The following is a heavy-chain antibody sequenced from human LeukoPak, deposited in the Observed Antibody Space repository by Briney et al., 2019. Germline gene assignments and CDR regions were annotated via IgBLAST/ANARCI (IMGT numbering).Heavy chain of an antibody. J-gene: IGHJ4*02. V-gene: IGHV3-15*01. D-gene: IGHD1-26*01. CDR2: IKSKTDGGTT. CDR1: GFTFSNAW. Sequence: GGSLRLSCAASGFTFSNAWMSWVRQAPGKGLEWVGRIKSKTDGGTTDYAAPVKGRFTISRDDSKNTLYLQMNSLKTEDTAVYYCTTGAGGAFGDAGDYWGQGTLVTVSS. CDR3: TTGAGGAFGDAGDY.